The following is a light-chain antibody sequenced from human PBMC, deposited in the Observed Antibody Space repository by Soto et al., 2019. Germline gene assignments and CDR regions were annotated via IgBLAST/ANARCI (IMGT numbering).Light chain of an antibody. CDR2: GPS. CDR1: HRVRSNY. J-gene: IGKJ1*01. V-gene: IGKV3-20*01. CDR3: QQYGSSPRT. Sequence: EIVLTQSPGTLSLSPGEGATLSCWASHRVRSNYLAWYQQRPCDAPRLVSYGPSSRANGIPHRFSGSGSGTDLTITISSLEPEDFAVYYCQQYGSSPRTFGQGTKVDIK.